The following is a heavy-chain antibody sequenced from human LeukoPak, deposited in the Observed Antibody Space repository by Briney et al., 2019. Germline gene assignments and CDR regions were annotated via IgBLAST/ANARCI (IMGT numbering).Heavy chain of an antibody. V-gene: IGHV4-39*01. CDR3: ARYRSLGYDAFDI. D-gene: IGHD3-16*01. Sequence: PSETLSLTCTVSGGSISSSSYYWGWIRQPPGKGLEWIGSIYYSGSTYYNSSLKSRVTISVDTSKNQFSLKLSSVTAADTAVYYCARYRSLGYDAFDIWGQGTMVTVSS. CDR2: IYYSGST. CDR1: GGSISSSSYY. J-gene: IGHJ3*02.